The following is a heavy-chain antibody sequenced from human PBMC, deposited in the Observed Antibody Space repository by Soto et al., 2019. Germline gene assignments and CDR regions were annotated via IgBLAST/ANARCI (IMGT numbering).Heavy chain of an antibody. J-gene: IGHJ4*02. D-gene: IGHD3-22*01. CDR2: ISTYNGNT. V-gene: IGHV1-18*01. Sequence: QVQLVQSGAEVKKPGASVKVSCKASGYTFTTYGMSWVRQAPGQGLDWMGWISTYNGNTKYAERLQGRVTMTTDTPTRTAYMGLRSLRSDDTAVYYCARGPTDYDDNSGNSFVDYWGQGTLVTVSS. CDR1: GYTFTTYG. CDR3: ARGPTDYDDNSGNSFVDY.